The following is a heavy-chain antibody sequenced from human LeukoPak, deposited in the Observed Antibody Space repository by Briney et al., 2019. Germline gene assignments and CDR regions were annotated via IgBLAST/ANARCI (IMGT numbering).Heavy chain of an antibody. D-gene: IGHD4-17*01. J-gene: IGHJ5*02. CDR2: FDPEDGET. CDR3: ATGPYGPRGSVWFDP. V-gene: IGHV1-24*01. Sequence: ASVKVSCKVSGYTLTELSMHWARQAPGKGLEWMGGFDPEDGETLYAQKFQGRVTMTEDTSTDTAYMELSSLRSEDTAVYYCATGPYGPRGSVWFDPWGQGTLVTVSS. CDR1: GYTLTELS.